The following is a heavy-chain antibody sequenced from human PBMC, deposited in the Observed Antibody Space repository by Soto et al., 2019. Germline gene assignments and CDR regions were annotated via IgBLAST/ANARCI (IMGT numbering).Heavy chain of an antibody. CDR2: IYYSGST. V-gene: IGHV4-39*06. Sequence: SETLSLTCTVSGGSISSSSYYWGWIRQPPGKGLEWIGSIYYSGSTYYNPSLKTRLSMSVDRSKNQFTLRLTSVTAADTAVYFCATGSGSTYGYFDYWGQGTQVTVSS. CDR1: GGSISSSSYY. D-gene: IGHD5-18*01. J-gene: IGHJ4*02. CDR3: ATGSGSTYGYFDY.